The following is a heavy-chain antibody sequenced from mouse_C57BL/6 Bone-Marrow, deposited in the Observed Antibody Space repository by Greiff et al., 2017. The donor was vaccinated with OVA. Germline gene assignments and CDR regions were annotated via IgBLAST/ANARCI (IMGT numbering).Heavy chain of an antibody. CDR2: IYPRSGNN. Sequence: QVQLQQSGAELARPGASVKLSCKASGYTFTSYGISWVKQRTGQGLEWIGEIYPRSGNNYYNEKFKGKATLTADKYSSTAYMELRSRTSDDSADYFCARDGSRPDYWGQGTTLTVSS. CDR1: GYTFTSYG. V-gene: IGHV1-81*01. D-gene: IGHD1-3*01. CDR3: ARDGSRPDY. J-gene: IGHJ2*01.